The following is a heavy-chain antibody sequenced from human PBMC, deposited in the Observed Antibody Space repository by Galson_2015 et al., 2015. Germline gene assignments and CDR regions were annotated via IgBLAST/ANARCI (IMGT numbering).Heavy chain of an antibody. CDR2: ISYDGSNK. J-gene: IGHJ4*02. Sequence: SLRLSCAASGFTFSSYAMHWVRQAPGKGLEWVAVISYDGSNKYYADSVKGRFTISRDNSKNTLYLQMNSLRAEDTAVYYCARDPWTPTHYYGSGLNDYWGQGTLVTVSS. V-gene: IGHV3-30-3*01. D-gene: IGHD3-10*01. CDR1: GFTFSSYA. CDR3: ARDPWTPTHYYGSGLNDY.